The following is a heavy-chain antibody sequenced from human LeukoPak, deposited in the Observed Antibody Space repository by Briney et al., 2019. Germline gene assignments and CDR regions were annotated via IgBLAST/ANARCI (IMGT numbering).Heavy chain of an antibody. D-gene: IGHD3-10*01. CDR2: IYYSGST. J-gene: IGHJ5*02. CDR1: GGSISSSSYY. CDR3: ARLPRSAWFDP. Sequence: PSETLSLTCTVSGGSISSSSYYWGWIRQPPGKGLEWIGSIYYSGSTYYNPSLKSRVTISVDTSKNQFSLKLSSVTAADTAVYYYARLPRSAWFDPWGQGTLVTVSS. V-gene: IGHV4-39*01.